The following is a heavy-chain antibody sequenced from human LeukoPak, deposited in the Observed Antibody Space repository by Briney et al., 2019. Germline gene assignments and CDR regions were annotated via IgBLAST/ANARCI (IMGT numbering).Heavy chain of an antibody. CDR2: IYISGTT. D-gene: IGHD3-9*01. CDR3: ARDEARTGYIHY. J-gene: IGHJ4*02. V-gene: IGHV4-4*07. Sequence: SETLSLTCTVSGGSISSYYWSWIRQPPGKGLEWIGRIYISGTTNYNPSLKSRVTMSLDTSRNQLSLRLTSVTAADTAVYYCARDEARTGYIHYWGQGTLITVSS. CDR1: GGSISSYY.